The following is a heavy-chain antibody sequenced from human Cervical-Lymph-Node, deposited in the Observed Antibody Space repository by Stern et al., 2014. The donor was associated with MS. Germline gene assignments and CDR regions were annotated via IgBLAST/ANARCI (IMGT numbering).Heavy chain of an antibody. V-gene: IGHV1-46*01. CDR3: ARDLGRGYFDY. CDR1: GYTFTSYY. J-gene: IGHJ4*02. CDR2: INPSGGST. Sequence: AQLEESGAEVKKPGASVKVSCKASGYTFTSYYMHWVRQAPGQGLEWMGIINPSGGSTRYAQKFQGRVTMTRDTSTSTVYMELSSLRSEDTAVYYCARDLGRGYFDYWGQGTLVTVSS.